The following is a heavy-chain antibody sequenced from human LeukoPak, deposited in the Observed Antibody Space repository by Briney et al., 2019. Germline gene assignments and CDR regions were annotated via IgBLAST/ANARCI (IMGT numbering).Heavy chain of an antibody. V-gene: IGHV4-34*01. CDR2: INHSGST. D-gene: IGHD6-13*01. Sequence: SETLSLTCAVYGGSFSGYYWSWIRQPPGKGLEWIGEINHSGSTNYNPSLKSRVTISVDTSKNQFSLKLSSVTAADTAVYYCARGNSRPFDYWGHGTLVTVSS. CDR1: GGSFSGYY. J-gene: IGHJ4*01. CDR3: ARGNSRPFDY.